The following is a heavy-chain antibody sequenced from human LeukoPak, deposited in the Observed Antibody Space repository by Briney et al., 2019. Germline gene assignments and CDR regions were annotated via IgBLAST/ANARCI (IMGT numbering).Heavy chain of an antibody. CDR3: AKVPRGAMVRCCWYFDL. Sequence: GGSLRLSCAASGFTFSSYGMHWVRQAPGKGLEWVAFIQYDGSNKYYADSVKGRFTISRDNSKNTLYLQMNSLGAEDTAVYYCAKVPRGAMVRCCWYFDLWGRGTLVTVSS. D-gene: IGHD5-18*01. CDR1: GFTFSSYG. CDR2: IQYDGSNK. V-gene: IGHV3-30*02. J-gene: IGHJ2*01.